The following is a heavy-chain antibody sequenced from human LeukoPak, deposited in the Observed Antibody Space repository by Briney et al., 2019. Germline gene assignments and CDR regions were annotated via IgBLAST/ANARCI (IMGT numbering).Heavy chain of an antibody. J-gene: IGHJ4*01. Sequence: PGGSLRLSCAASGFNLRAYTMNWVRQAPGKGLEWVSSISTSSSYIYYADSVKGRFTISRDNAKNSLYLQMNSLRVDDTALYYCARASGGWDLDYWGHGTLVTVSS. CDR3: ARASGGWDLDY. V-gene: IGHV3-21*01. D-gene: IGHD1-26*01. CDR1: GFNLRAYT. CDR2: ISTSSSYI.